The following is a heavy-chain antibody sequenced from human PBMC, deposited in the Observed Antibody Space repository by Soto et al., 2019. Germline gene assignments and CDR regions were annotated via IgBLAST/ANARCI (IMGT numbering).Heavy chain of an antibody. CDR1: GFTFSSYD. V-gene: IGHV3-13*01. Sequence: GSLRLSCAASGFTFSSYDMHWVRQATGKGLEWVSAIGTAGDTYYPGSVKGRFTISRENAKNSLYLQMNSLRAGDTAVYYCARGGEPYYYYMDVWGKGTTVTVSS. CDR3: ARGGEPYYYYMDV. CDR2: IGTAGDT. J-gene: IGHJ6*03. D-gene: IGHD3-10*01.